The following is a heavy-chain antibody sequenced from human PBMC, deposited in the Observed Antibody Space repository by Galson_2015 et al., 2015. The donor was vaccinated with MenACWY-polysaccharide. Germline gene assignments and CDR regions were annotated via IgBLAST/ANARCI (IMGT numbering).Heavy chain of an antibody. CDR2: VNPNGGTT. CDR1: GYTFSSYV. V-gene: IGHV1-46*01. Sequence: SVKVSCKASGYTFSSYVIHWVRQAPGEGLEYMGAVNPNGGTTNPAQNFQGRVTMTSDTSTTTVYMDLFSLTSDDTAIYYCAREKGGIFYFGDWSLVTLVTVSS. CDR3: AREKGGIFYFGD. J-gene: IGHJ4*02.